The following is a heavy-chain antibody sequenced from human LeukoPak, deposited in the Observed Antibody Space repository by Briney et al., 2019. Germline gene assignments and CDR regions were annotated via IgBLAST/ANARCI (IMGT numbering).Heavy chain of an antibody. V-gene: IGHV4-59*08. CDR2: IYYSGST. CDR1: GGSISSYY. Sequence: SETLSLTCTVSGGSISSYYWSWIRQPPGKGLEWIGYIYYSGSTNYNPSLKSRVTISVDTSKNQFSLKLSSVTAADTAVYYCARHFSGSYLYGMDVWGQGTTVTV. D-gene: IGHD1-26*01. J-gene: IGHJ6*02. CDR3: ARHFSGSYLYGMDV.